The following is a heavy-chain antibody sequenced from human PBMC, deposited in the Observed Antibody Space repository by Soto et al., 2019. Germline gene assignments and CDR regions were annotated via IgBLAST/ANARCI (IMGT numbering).Heavy chain of an antibody. CDR1: GFTFSSSV. J-gene: IGHJ4*01. Sequence: LRLSCAASGFTFSSSVMSWVRQAPGEVPEWVSTISASGGGTFYVDSVEGRFTISRDNSQNTLYLQMNSLRAEDTSLYYCAKSERFDPWGQGTLVTVSS. CDR3: AKSERFDP. V-gene: IGHV3-23*01. D-gene: IGHD1-1*01. CDR2: ISASGGGT.